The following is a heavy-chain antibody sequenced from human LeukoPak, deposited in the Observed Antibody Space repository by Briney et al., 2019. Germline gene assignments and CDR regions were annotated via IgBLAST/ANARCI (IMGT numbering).Heavy chain of an antibody. D-gene: IGHD1-26*01. Sequence: GGSLRLSCAASGFTFSSYSMNWVRQAPGKGLEWVSLISWDGGSTYYADSVKGRFTISRDNSKNSLYLQMNSLRAEDTALYYCAKEHGALYYFDYWGQGTLVTVSS. CDR3: AKEHGALYYFDY. CDR1: GFTFSSYS. J-gene: IGHJ4*02. V-gene: IGHV3-43D*03. CDR2: ISWDGGST.